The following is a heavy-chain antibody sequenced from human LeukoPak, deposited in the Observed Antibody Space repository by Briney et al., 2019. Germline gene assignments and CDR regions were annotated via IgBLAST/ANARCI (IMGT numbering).Heavy chain of an antibody. CDR1: GLSFSTYG. D-gene: IGHD4-23*01. Sequence: PGGSLRLSCAASGLSFSTYGMHWVRQAPGKGLEWVAFIRYDGNEKIYADSVKGRYTISRDNSKNTLYLQMNSLRVEDSAVYYCAKNTKPTLVTPDFWGQGTLVTVSS. CDR3: AKNTKPTLVTPDF. J-gene: IGHJ4*02. CDR2: IRYDGNEK. V-gene: IGHV3-30*02.